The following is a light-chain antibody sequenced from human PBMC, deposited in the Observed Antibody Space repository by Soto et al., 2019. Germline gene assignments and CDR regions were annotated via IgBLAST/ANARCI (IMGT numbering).Light chain of an antibody. V-gene: IGKV1-9*01. CDR3: QQLDRYPFT. CDR1: LGISGY. CDR2: SAS. Sequence: DIQLTQSPSLLPASVGDRVTMTCRASLGISGYLAWYQQKPGKVPRLLIYSASTLQSGVPSRFSGSGSGTEFTLTISSLQPEDFASYYCQQLDRYPFTFGGGTKVEI. J-gene: IGKJ4*01.